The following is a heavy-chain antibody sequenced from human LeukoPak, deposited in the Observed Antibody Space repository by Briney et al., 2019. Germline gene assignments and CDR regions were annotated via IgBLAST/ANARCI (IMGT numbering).Heavy chain of an antibody. Sequence: SETLSLTCAVSGGSISSSNWWSWVRQPPGKGLEWIGEIYHSGSTNYNPSLKSRVTISVDKSKNQFSLKLSSVTAADTAVYYCARGSGSDIVVVPAALYYYYGMDVWGQGTTVTVSS. V-gene: IGHV4-4*02. J-gene: IGHJ6*02. CDR3: ARGSGSDIVVVPAALYYYYGMDV. CDR1: GGSISSSNW. D-gene: IGHD2-2*01. CDR2: IYHSGST.